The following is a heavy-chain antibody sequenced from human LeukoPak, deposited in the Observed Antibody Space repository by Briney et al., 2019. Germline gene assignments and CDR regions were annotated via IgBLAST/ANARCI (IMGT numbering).Heavy chain of an antibody. J-gene: IGHJ4*02. D-gene: IGHD2-2*01. CDR3: ARRVPAGYFDY. CDR1: GSTFSDYY. Sequence: GGSLRLSCAASGSTFSDYYMSWIRQAPGKGLEWVSYISSSGSTIYYADSVKGRFTISRDNAKNSLYLQMNSLRADDTAVYYCARRVPAGYFDYWGQGTLVTVSS. V-gene: IGHV3-11*04. CDR2: ISSSGSTI.